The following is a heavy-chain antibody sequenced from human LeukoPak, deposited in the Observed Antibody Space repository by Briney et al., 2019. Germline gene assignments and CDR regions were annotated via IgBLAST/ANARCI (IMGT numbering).Heavy chain of an antibody. J-gene: IGHJ4*02. CDR1: GYSISSGYY. Sequence: SETLSLTCTVSGYSISSGYYWGWIRQPPGKGLEWIGHIQTSGTTNYNPSLKSRVTISVDTSKNRFSLRLSSVTAADTAVYYCARRIPGGFDYWGQGSLVTVSS. CDR2: IQTSGTT. D-gene: IGHD2-2*01. V-gene: IGHV4-38-2*02. CDR3: ARRIPGGFDY.